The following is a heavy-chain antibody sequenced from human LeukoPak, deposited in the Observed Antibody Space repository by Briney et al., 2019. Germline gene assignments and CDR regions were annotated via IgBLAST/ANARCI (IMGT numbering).Heavy chain of an antibody. J-gene: IGHJ4*02. D-gene: IGHD3-22*01. CDR1: GFTFSDYY. Sequence: GGSLRLSCAASGFTFSDYYMSWIRQAPGKGLEWVSYISSSGSTIYYADSVKGRFTISRDNAKNSLYLKMNSLRAEDTAVYYCARVLVQDSSGYYYPFDYWGQGTLVTVSS. CDR2: ISSSGSTI. V-gene: IGHV3-11*01. CDR3: ARVLVQDSSGYYYPFDY.